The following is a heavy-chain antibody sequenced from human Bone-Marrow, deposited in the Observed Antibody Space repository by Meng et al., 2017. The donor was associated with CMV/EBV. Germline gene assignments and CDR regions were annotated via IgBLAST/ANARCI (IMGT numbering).Heavy chain of an antibody. J-gene: IGHJ1*01. CDR2: IKSKTDGGTT. D-gene: IGHD1-26*01. Sequence: GESLKISCAASGLIFSNAWMSWVRQAPGKGLEWVGRIKSKTDGGTTDYAAPVKGRFTISRDDSKNTLYLQMNSLKTEDTAVYYCLSGSYYGLEYFQHWGQGTLVTVSS. CDR3: LSGSYYGLEYFQH. V-gene: IGHV3-15*01. CDR1: GLIFSNAW.